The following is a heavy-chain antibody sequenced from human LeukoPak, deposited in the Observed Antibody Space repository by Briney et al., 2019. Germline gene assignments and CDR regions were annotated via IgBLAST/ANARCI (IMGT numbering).Heavy chain of an antibody. D-gene: IGHD1-7*01. CDR2: ISAYNGNT. V-gene: IGHV1-18*01. Sequence: ASVKVFCKASGYTFTSYGISWVRQAPGQGLEWMGWISAYNGNTNYAQKLQGRVTMTTDTSTSTAYMELRSLRSDDTAVYYCARDRETRQYWYFDLWGRGTLVTVSS. J-gene: IGHJ2*01. CDR1: GYTFTSYG. CDR3: ARDRETRQYWYFDL.